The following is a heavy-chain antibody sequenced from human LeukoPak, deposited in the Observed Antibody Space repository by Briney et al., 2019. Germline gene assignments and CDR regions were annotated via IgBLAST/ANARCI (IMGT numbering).Heavy chain of an antibody. Sequence: SETLSLTCTVSGGSISSYYWSWIRQPPGKGLEWIGYTYYSGSTNYNPSLRSRVTISVDTSKNQFSLKLSSVTAADTAVYYCARLGPTADFDYWGQGTLVTVSS. J-gene: IGHJ4*02. CDR2: TYYSGST. D-gene: IGHD2-21*02. CDR1: GGSISSYY. CDR3: ARLGPTADFDY. V-gene: IGHV4-59*08.